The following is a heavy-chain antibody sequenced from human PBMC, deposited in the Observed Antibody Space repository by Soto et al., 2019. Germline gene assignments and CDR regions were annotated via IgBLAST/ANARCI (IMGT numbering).Heavy chain of an antibody. D-gene: IGHD1-26*01. V-gene: IGHV3-48*02. Sequence: EVRLVESGGGLVQPGGSLRLSCEASGFTFSSSNLNWVRQAPGKGLEWVSYISFSSGNIYYADSVKGRFTISRDNAKNSLYLQMKSLRDEDTAVYYCARAPGESGSYYGLFDYWGQGTLVTVSS. CDR2: ISFSSGNI. CDR3: ARAPGESGSYYGLFDY. CDR1: GFTFSSSN. J-gene: IGHJ4*02.